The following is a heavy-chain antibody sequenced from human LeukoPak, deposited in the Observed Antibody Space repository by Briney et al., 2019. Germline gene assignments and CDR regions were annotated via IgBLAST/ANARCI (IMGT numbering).Heavy chain of an antibody. CDR3: ARFGVDYDMDV. D-gene: IGHD3-16*01. V-gene: IGHV4-59*11. CDR1: GGSISGHY. J-gene: IGHJ6*02. CDR2: IRYSGRP. Sequence: SETLSLACTVSGGSISGHYWTWIRQPPGKGLEWIGQIRYSGRPDYNPSLKSRVTISVDTSKNQLSLKVTSVTGADTAVYYCARFGVDYDMDVWGQGTTVTVSS.